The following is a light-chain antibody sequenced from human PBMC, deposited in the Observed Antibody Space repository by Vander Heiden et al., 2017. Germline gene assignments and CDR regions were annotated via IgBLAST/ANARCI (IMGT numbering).Light chain of an antibody. CDR1: QSVSSN. V-gene: IGKV3-15*01. CDR3: QQYNDWPGT. CDR2: GAS. J-gene: IGKJ1*01. Sequence: EIVMTQSPATLSVSPGERATLSCRASQSVSSNLAWYQQKPGQAPRLLIYGASTRATGSPARFSGSGSGTEFTLTISSLQSEDFAVYYCQQYNDWPGTFCQGTRVEIK.